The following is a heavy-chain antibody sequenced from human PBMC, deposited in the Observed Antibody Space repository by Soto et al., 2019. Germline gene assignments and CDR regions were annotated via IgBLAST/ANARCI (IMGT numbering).Heavy chain of an antibody. CDR1: GYTFTSYG. CDR3: ASSGPGESDYYYMDF. V-gene: IGHV1-18*01. D-gene: IGHD1-1*01. J-gene: IGHJ6*03. CDR2: ISAYNDNT. Sequence: QVQLVQSGAEMKKPGASVKVSCKASGYTFTSYGFTWVRQAPGQGLEWMGWISAYNDNTNYAQKLQGRVTMTTDTSTTTAYMELRSLRSDDTAVYYCASSGPGESDYYYMDFWGKGTTVTVSS.